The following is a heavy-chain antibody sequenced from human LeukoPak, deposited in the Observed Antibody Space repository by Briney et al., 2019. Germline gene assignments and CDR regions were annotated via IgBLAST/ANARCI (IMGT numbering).Heavy chain of an antibody. CDR3: ASGTFDDYGDYDRGDYFDH. CDR1: GASISSSSSS. D-gene: IGHD4-17*01. CDR2: IYYSGLT. V-gene: IGHV4-39*02. J-gene: IGHJ4*02. Sequence: PSETLSLTCTVSGASISSSSSSWGWVRPPPGKGPEWIGCIYYSGLTYDNPSLKSRLSISVDPSKNHFSLKVSSVTAADTAVYYCASGTFDDYGDYDRGDYFDHWGQGTLVIVSS.